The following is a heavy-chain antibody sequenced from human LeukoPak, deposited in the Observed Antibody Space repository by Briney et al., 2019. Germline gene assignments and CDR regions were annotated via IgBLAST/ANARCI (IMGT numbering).Heavy chain of an antibody. CDR1: GFTFSSYA. V-gene: IGHV3-23*01. J-gene: IGHJ4*02. D-gene: IGHD6-19*01. CDR2: ISGSGLST. Sequence: GGSLRLSCAASGFTFSSYAMSWVRQAPGKGLECVSAISGSGLSTYYAESVRGRFTTSRDNSKNTLYLQMNSLRAEDTAVYYCAKRADTGTSSSGWYDYWGQGTQVTVSS. CDR3: AKRADTGTSSSGWYDY.